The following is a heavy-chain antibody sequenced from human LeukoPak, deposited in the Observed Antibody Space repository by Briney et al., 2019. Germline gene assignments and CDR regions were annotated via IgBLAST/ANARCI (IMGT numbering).Heavy chain of an antibody. J-gene: IGHJ4*02. CDR1: GGSISSYY. CDR2: IYYSGST. Sequence: PSETLSLTCTVSGGSISSYYWSWIRQPPGKGLEWIGYIYYSGSTNYNPSLKSRVTISVDTSKNQFSLKLSSVTAVDTAVYYCARVHYDILTGIRGDYFNYWGQGTLVTVSS. CDR3: ARVHYDILTGIRGDYFNY. V-gene: IGHV4-59*01. D-gene: IGHD3-9*01.